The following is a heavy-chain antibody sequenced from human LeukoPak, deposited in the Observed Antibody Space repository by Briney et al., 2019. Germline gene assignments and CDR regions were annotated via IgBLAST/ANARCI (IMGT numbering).Heavy chain of an antibody. J-gene: IGHJ4*02. Sequence: SETLSLTCTVSGGSISSGGYHWSWIRQHPGKGLEWIGYIYYSGRNYYNPSLKSRVTISVDTPKNQFSLRLSSVTAAGTAVYCCARERSCSSTSCPYFDYWGQGTLVTVSS. CDR2: IYYSGRN. CDR1: GGSISSGGYH. CDR3: ARERSCSSTSCPYFDY. V-gene: IGHV4-31*03. D-gene: IGHD2-2*01.